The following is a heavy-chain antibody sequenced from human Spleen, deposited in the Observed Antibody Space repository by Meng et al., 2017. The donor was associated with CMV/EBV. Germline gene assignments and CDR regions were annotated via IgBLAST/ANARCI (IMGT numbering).Heavy chain of an antibody. CDR3: ARAEIGYCSSTSCSKGYYYYYGMDV. Sequence: GESLKISCAASGFIFSRYWMHWVRQAPGKGLVWVSHINTDGNTTSYADSVKGRFTISRDNAKNSLYLQMNSLRAEDTAVYYCARAEIGYCSSTSCSKGYYYYYGMDVWGQGTTVTVSS. D-gene: IGHD2-2*01. V-gene: IGHV3-74*01. CDR2: INTDGNTT. J-gene: IGHJ6*02. CDR1: GFIFSRYW.